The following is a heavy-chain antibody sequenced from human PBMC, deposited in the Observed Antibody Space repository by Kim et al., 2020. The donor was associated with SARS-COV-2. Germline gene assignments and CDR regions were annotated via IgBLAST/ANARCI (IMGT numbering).Heavy chain of an antibody. CDR3: ARGQGGSTWYWDV. D-gene: IGHD2-15*01. CDR1: GYTLTNHG. J-gene: IGHJ4*02. Sequence: ASVKVSCKASGYTLTNHGMHWARQAPGQGLEGMGWIDTGNGNTEYSEKSQGRVTITRDTSASTVYMDLSSLRSEDTAMYYCARGQGGSTWYWDVWGQGTL. V-gene: IGHV1-3*04. CDR2: IDTGNGNT.